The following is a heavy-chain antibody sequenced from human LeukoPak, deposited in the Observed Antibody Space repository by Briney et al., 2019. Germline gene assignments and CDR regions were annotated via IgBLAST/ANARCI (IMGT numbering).Heavy chain of an antibody. CDR2: ISAYNGNT. Sequence: LVKVSCKVSGYTFTSYGISWVRQAPGQGLEWMGWISAYNGNTNYAQKLQGRVTMTTDTSTSTAYMELRSLRSDDTAVYYCARGGCIGSRCPPNWFDPWGQGTLVTVSS. D-gene: IGHD2-15*01. CDR3: ARGGCIGSRCPPNWFDP. V-gene: IGHV1-18*01. J-gene: IGHJ5*02. CDR1: GYTFTSYG.